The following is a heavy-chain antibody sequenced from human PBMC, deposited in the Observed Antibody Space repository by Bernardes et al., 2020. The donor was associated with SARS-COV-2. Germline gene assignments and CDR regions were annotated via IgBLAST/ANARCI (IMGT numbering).Heavy chain of an antibody. CDR2: INRSGAYI. D-gene: IGHD4-17*01. J-gene: IGHJ4*02. V-gene: IGHV3-20*04. CDR3: ARGTPVGYDDYNGDMVDK. CDR1: GFTFDDYD. Sequence: GGSLRLSCSASGFTFDDYDMNWVRQIPGKGLEWVSGINRSGAYILYVDSVKGRFIISRDNDKNALSLEMNSLRANDTAVYYCARGTPVGYDDYNGDMVDKWCQGVLVTVSS.